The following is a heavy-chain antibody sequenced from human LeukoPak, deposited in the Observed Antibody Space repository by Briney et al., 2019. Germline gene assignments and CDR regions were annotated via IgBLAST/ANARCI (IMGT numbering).Heavy chain of an antibody. CDR2: INHSVSA. D-gene: IGHD1-26*01. V-gene: IGHV4-34*01. Sequence: SETLSLTCAVYGGSFSDYYWTWVRQAPGKGLEWIGEINHSVSANYNPSLKSRVTISADTYRNQFSLKLSSVTAADTAVYYCASLSLVGATYFDYWGQGTLITVSS. CDR1: GGSFSDYY. CDR3: ASLSLVGATYFDY. J-gene: IGHJ4*02.